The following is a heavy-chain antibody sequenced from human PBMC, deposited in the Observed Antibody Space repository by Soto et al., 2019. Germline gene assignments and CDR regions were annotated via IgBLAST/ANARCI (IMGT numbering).Heavy chain of an antibody. D-gene: IGHD6-6*01. V-gene: IGHV4-59*01. CDR3: ARVAKEYSMSTMAPDY. CDR1: GGSISSYY. CDR2: IYYSGST. Sequence: QVQLQESGPGLVKPSETLSLTCTVSGGSISSYYWSWIRQPPGKGLEWIGYIYYSGSTNYNPSLTSRVTISVDTSKNQFSLKLSSVTAADTAVYYCARVAKEYSMSTMAPDYWGQGTLVTVSS. J-gene: IGHJ4*02.